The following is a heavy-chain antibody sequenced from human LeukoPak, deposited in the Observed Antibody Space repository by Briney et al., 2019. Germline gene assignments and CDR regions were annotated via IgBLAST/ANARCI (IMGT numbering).Heavy chain of an antibody. D-gene: IGHD1-7*01. CDR3: ARGVTGTIPVDY. CDR1: GASISNYY. CDR2: MLYSGST. Sequence: SETLSLTCTVSGASISNYYWSWIRQSPGKGLEWIGYMLYSGSTNQNPSLRSRVTISVDTSKNQVSLKLSSVTAADTAVYYCARGVTGTIPVDYWGQGTLVTVSS. J-gene: IGHJ4*02. V-gene: IGHV4-59*08.